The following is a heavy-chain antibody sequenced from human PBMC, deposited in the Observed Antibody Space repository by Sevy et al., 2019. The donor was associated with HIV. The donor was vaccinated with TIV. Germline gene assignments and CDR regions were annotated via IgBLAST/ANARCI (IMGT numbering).Heavy chain of an antibody. J-gene: IGHJ6*02. CDR3: AKVYYYDSGTVIPRGMDV. CDR2: ISGSGFST. CDR1: GFTFDNNA. V-gene: IGHV3-23*01. Sequence: GGSLRLSCAASGFTFDNNAMYWVRQAPGKGLEWVSVISGSGFSTNYAGSVKGRFTISRDISKSTLYLQMNSLRAEDTAVDYCAKVYYYDSGTVIPRGMDVWGQGTTVTVSS. D-gene: IGHD3-10*01.